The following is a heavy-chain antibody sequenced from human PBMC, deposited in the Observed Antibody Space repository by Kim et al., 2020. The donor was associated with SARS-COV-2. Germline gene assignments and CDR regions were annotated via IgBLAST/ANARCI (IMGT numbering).Heavy chain of an antibody. D-gene: IGHD3-9*01. J-gene: IGHJ6*02. CDR3: ARGDYDILTGAEYYYYYGMDV. CDR1: GFTFSSYW. Sequence: GGSLRLSCAASGFTFSSYWMSWVRQAPGKGLEWMANIKQDGSEKYYVDSVKGRFTISRDNAKNSLYLQMNSLRAEDTAVYYCARGDYDILTGAEYYYYYGMDVWGQGTTVTVSS. CDR2: IKQDGSEK. V-gene: IGHV3-7*03.